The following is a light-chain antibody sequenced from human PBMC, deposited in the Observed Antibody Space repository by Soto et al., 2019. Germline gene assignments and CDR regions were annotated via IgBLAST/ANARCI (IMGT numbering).Light chain of an antibody. CDR1: QSVTAW. V-gene: IGKV1-5*03. Sequence: DIQMTQSPSTLSASVGDRVTITCRASQSVTAWLAWYQQKPGKAPNLLIYKASSLQSGVPSRFSGSGFGTEFTLTISSLQPDDFATYYCQQYSIYPWTFGQGTKVEIK. J-gene: IGKJ1*01. CDR3: QQYSIYPWT. CDR2: KAS.